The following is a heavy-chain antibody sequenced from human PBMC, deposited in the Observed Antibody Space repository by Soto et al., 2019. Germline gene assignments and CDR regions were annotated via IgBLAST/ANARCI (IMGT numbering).Heavy chain of an antibody. Sequence: SETLSLTCTVSGGSISSYYWSWIWQPPGKGLEWIGYIYYSGSTNYNPSLKSRVTISVDTSKNQFSLKLSSVTAADTAVYYCARGLLESGNYHYYYYMDVWGKGTTVTVSS. J-gene: IGHJ6*03. CDR1: GGSISSYY. CDR3: ARGLLESGNYHYYYYMDV. CDR2: IYYSGST. D-gene: IGHD3-3*01. V-gene: IGHV4-59*01.